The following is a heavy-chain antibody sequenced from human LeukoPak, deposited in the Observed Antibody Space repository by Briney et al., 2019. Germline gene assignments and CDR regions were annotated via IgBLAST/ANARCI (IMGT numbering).Heavy chain of an antibody. D-gene: IGHD3-10*01. Sequence: GGSLRLSCAASGFTFDDYTMHWDRQAPGKGLEWVSLISWDGGSTYYADSVKGRFTISRDNSKNTLYLQMNSLRPEDTAVFYCAKDRYGSGKNYFDTWGQGTLVTVSS. CDR1: GFTFDDYT. V-gene: IGHV3-43*01. CDR2: ISWDGGST. J-gene: IGHJ5*02. CDR3: AKDRYGSGKNYFDT.